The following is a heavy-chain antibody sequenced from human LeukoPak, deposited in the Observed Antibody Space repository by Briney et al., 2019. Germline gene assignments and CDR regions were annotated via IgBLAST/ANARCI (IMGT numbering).Heavy chain of an antibody. J-gene: IGHJ6*03. Sequence: PGGSLRLSCAASGFTFSSYSMNWVRQAPGKGLEWVSYISSSSSTIYYADSVKGRFTISRDNAKNSLYLQMNSLRAEDTAVYYCARTHYDFWSGHSYYYYYYMDVWGKGTTVTVSS. CDR2: ISSSSSTI. D-gene: IGHD3-3*01. CDR3: ARTHYDFWSGHSYYYYYYMDV. V-gene: IGHV3-48*01. CDR1: GFTFSSYS.